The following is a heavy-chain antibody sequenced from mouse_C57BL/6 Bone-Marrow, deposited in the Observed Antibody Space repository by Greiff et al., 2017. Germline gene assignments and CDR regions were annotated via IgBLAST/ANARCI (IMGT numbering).Heavy chain of an antibody. V-gene: IGHV8-12*01. CDR1: GFSLSTSGMG. Sequence: QVTLQVSGPGILQSSQTLSLTCSFSGFSLSTSGMGVSWIRQPSGKGLEWLAHIYWDDDKRYNPSLKSRLTISKDTSRNQVFLKITSVDTADTATYCCARSGALPAYYAMDYWGQGTSVTVSS. CDR2: IYWDDDK. J-gene: IGHJ4*01. D-gene: IGHD1-1*01. CDR3: ARSGALPAYYAMDY.